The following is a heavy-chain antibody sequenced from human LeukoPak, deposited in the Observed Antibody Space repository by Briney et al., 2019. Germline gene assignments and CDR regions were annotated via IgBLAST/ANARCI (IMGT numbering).Heavy chain of an antibody. CDR2: INHSGST. Sequence: PSETLTLTCAVYGGSFSGYYWSWIRQPPGKGLEWIGEINHSGSTNYNPSLKSRVTISVDTSKNQFSLKLSSVTAAGTAVYCCASSGTSNWGQGTLGNVSS. V-gene: IGHV4-34*01. CDR1: GGSFSGYY. CDR3: ASSGTSN. J-gene: IGHJ1*01. D-gene: IGHD1-7*01.